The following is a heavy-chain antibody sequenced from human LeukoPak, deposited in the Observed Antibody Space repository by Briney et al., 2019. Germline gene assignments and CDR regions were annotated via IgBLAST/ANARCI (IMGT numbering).Heavy chain of an antibody. CDR1: NYSISSAYY. D-gene: IGHD3-3*01. J-gene: IGHJ4*02. Sequence: SETLSLTCTVSNYSISSAYYWGWIRQPPGKGLEWIGSIAHGGRPYYNPSLKSRVTISVDTSKNQFSLKLSSVTAADTAVYYCARVGKYDFWSGHDETRLDYWGQGSLVTVSS. CDR3: ARVGKYDFWSGHDETRLDY. V-gene: IGHV4-38-2*02. CDR2: IAHGGRP.